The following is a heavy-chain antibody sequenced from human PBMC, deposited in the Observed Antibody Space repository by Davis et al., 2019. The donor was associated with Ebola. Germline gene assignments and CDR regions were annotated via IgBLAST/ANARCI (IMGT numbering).Heavy chain of an antibody. CDR1: GYTFTSYD. Sequence: AASVKVSCKASGYTFTSYDINWVRQATGQGLEWMGWMNPNSGNTGYAQKFQGRVTMTRNTSISTAYMELSSLRSEDMAVYYCARGWQWELTPGGWGQGTLVTVSS. J-gene: IGHJ4*02. D-gene: IGHD1-26*01. V-gene: IGHV1-8*01. CDR3: ARGWQWELTPGG. CDR2: MNPNSGNT.